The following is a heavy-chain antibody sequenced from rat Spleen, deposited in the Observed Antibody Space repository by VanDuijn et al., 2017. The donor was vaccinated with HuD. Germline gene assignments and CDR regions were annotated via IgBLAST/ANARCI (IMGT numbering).Heavy chain of an antibody. V-gene: IGHV5-22*01. CDR3: ARHVQLYPYWYFDF. D-gene: IGHD1-2*01. J-gene: IGHJ1*01. CDR2: ISYEGSST. CDR1: GFTFSDYY. Sequence: EVQLVESGGGLVQPGRSLKLSCAASGFTFSDYYMAWVRQAPKKGLEWVASISYEGSSTYYGDSVKGRFTISRDNAKSTLYLQMNSLRSEDTATYYCARHVQLYPYWYFDFWGPGTMVTVSS.